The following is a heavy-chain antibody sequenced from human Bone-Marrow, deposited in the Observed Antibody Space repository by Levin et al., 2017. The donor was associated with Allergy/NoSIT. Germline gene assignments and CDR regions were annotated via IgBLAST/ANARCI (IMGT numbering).Heavy chain of an antibody. Sequence: GGSLRLSCAASGFTFSSYGMHWVRQAPGKGLEWVAVIWYDGSNKYYADSVNGRFSISRDNSKNTLYLQMNSLRAEDTDVYYCARDLVVGGFLWTTVTTSAFDIWGQGTMVTVSS. V-gene: IGHV3-33*01. D-gene: IGHD4-17*01. CDR3: ARDLVVGGFLWTTVTTSAFDI. J-gene: IGHJ3*02. CDR1: GFTFSSYG. CDR2: IWYDGSNK.